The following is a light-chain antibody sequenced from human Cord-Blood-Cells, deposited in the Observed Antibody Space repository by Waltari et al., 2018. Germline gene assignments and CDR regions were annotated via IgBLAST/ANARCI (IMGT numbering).Light chain of an antibody. CDR1: SSAVGGYNS. CDR3: SSYTSSSTLV. Sequence: QSALTQPASVSGSPGQSITIPCPGTSSAVGGYNSVSWYQQHPGKAPKLMIYDVSNRPSGVSNRFSGSKSGNTASLTISGLQAEDEADYYCSSYTSSSTLVFGTGTKVTVL. V-gene: IGLV2-14*01. CDR2: DVS. J-gene: IGLJ1*01.